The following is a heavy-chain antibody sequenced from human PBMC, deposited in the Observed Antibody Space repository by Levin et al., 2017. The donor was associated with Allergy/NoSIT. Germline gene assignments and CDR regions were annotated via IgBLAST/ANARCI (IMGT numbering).Heavy chain of an antibody. Sequence: ASVKVSCKASGYTFTGYYMHWVRQAPGQGLEWMGWINPNSGGTNYAQKFQGRVTMTRDTSISTAYMELSRLRSDDTAVYYCARNDYGDPPPLWYFDLWGRGTLVTVSS. D-gene: IGHD4-17*01. CDR3: ARNDYGDPPPLWYFDL. CDR1: GYTFTGYY. V-gene: IGHV1-2*02. CDR2: INPNSGGT. J-gene: IGHJ2*01.